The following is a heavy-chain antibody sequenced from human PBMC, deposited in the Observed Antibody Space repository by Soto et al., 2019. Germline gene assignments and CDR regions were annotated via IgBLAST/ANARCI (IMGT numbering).Heavy chain of an antibody. J-gene: IGHJ5*01. Sequence: QVQLVQSGAEVKTPGASVKVSCKASGYTFATYDINWVRQAPGQGLEWMGWMNPNGGNTGYAQKFQGRLTMTRDTALSVAHMELSSLRNEDTAVYYCARSDGYNFNWLDSWGQGTLVNVSA. V-gene: IGHV1-8*01. CDR2: MNPNGGNT. CDR3: ARSDGYNFNWLDS. CDR1: GYTFATYD. D-gene: IGHD2-21*01.